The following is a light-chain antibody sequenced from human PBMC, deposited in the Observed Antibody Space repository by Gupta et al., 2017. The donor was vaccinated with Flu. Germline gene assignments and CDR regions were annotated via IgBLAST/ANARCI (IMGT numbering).Light chain of an antibody. CDR3: AAWDDSLNGHYV. CDR2: GSN. V-gene: IGLV1-44*01. Sequence: SVLTQPPSTSGTPGQTVTISCSGRSSNIGNNAVNWYQQVPGTAAKLLIYGSNQRPSGVPDRFSGSKSGTSASLAISGLQSEEEADYYCAAWDDSLNGHYVFGTGTKVTAL. CDR1: SSNIGNNA. J-gene: IGLJ1*01.